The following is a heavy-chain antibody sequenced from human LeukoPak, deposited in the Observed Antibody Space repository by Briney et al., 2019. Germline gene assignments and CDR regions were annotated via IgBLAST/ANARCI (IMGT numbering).Heavy chain of an antibody. CDR1: EFSVGSNY. CDR3: ARARAPGAFDI. V-gene: IGHV3-66*01. CDR2: IYSGGST. J-gene: IGHJ3*02. Sequence: GGSLRLSCAASEFSVGSNYMTWVRQAPGKGLEWVSLIYSGGSTYYADSMKGRFTISRDNAKNSLYLQMNSLRAEDTAVYYCARARAPGAFDIWGQGTMVTVSS.